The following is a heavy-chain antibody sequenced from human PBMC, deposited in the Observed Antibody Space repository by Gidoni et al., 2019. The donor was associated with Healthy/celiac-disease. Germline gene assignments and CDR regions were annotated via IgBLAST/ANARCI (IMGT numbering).Heavy chain of an antibody. J-gene: IGHJ4*02. D-gene: IGHD6-13*01. CDR1: GYSFTSYW. V-gene: IGHV5-51*01. CDR3: ARRGGSSSWYLTYFDY. Sequence: EVQLVQSGAEVKKPGESLKISCKGSGYSFTSYWIGWVRQMPGKGLEWLGIIYPGDSDTRYSPSFQGQVTISADKSISTAYLQWSSLKASDTAMYYCARRGGSSSWYLTYFDYWGQGTLVTVSS. CDR2: IYPGDSDT.